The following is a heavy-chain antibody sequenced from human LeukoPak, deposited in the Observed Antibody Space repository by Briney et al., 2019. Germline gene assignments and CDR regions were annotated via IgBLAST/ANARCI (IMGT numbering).Heavy chain of an antibody. CDR3: ARGERGVIIDYYYYMDV. Sequence: GASVKVSCKASGYTFTGYYMHWVRQAPGQGLEWMGWINPNSGGTNYAQKFQGRVTMTRDTSISTAYMELSRLRSDDTAVYYCARGERGVIIDYYYYMDVWGKGTTVTVSS. CDR1: GYTFTGYY. D-gene: IGHD3-10*01. CDR2: INPNSGGT. V-gene: IGHV1-2*02. J-gene: IGHJ6*03.